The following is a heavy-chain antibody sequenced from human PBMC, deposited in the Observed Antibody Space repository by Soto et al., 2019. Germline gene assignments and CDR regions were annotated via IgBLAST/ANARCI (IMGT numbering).Heavy chain of an antibody. CDR2: IYWDDDK. J-gene: IGHJ5*02. Sequence: SGPTLVNPTQTLTLTCTFSGFSLSTSGVGVGWIRQPPGKALEWLALIYWDDDKRYSPSLKSRLTITKDTSKNQVVLTMTNMEPVDTPPYYCSAAVLTMTAAGCFEPWGQGRLVTFTS. CDR3: SAAVLTMTAAGCFEP. V-gene: IGHV2-5*02. CDR1: GFSLSTSGVG. D-gene: IGHD6-13*01.